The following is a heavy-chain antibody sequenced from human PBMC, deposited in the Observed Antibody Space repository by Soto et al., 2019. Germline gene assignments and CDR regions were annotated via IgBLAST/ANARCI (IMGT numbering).Heavy chain of an antibody. CDR3: ARGDGDNAFDI. V-gene: IGHV4-4*02. Sequence: QVQLQESGPGLVKPSGTLSLTCAVPGTSIINNNWWTWVRQPPGKGLEWIGEIYQSGTTNYNSSLKSRVTFSTDKSKNQFSLNLNSVTAANTAVYYCARGDGDNAFDIWGQGTLVIVSS. J-gene: IGHJ3*02. D-gene: IGHD2-21*02. CDR2: IYQSGTT. CDR1: GTSIINNNW.